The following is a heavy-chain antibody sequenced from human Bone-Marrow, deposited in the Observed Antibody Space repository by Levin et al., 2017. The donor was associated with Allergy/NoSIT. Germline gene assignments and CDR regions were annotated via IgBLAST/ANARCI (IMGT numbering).Heavy chain of an antibody. V-gene: IGHV3-9*01. J-gene: IGHJ4*02. D-gene: IGHD1-26*01. CDR3: AKVTSGSYSSGYFDH. Sequence: PGGSLRLSCAASGFTFDDYGMHWVRQRPGKGLEWVAGVSWNGDSIGYADFVKGRFIISRDNAKNSLYLEMNSLQLEDTALYYCAKVTSGSYSSGYFDHWGQGALVSVSS. CDR2: VSWNGDSI. CDR1: GFTFDDYG.